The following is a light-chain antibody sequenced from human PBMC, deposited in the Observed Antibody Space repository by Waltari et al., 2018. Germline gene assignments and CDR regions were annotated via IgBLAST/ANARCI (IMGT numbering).Light chain of an antibody. CDR1: QSVSSSY. Sequence: EIVLTQSPGTLSLSPGERATLSCRASQSVSSSYLAWYQQKPGQAPRLLIYGASSRATGIPDRFSGSGSGTDFTLTISRLEPEDFALYYCQQYGSSTGIFTFGPGTKVDIK. J-gene: IGKJ3*01. V-gene: IGKV3-20*01. CDR3: QQYGSSTGIFT. CDR2: GAS.